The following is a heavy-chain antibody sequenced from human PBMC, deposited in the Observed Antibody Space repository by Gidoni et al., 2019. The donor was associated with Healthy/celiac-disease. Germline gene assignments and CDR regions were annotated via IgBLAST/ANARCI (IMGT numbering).Heavy chain of an antibody. J-gene: IGHJ6*03. CDR1: GGTFSSYA. CDR2: IIPIFGTA. D-gene: IGHD6-13*01. V-gene: IGHV1-69*01. CDR3: ASLPRNQQQLVRRGWYYYCMDV. Sequence: QVQLVQSGAEVKKPGSSVKVSCKASGGTFSSYAISWVRQAPGQGLEWMGGIIPIFGTANYAQKFQGRVTITADESTSTAYMELSSLRSEDTAVYYCASLPRNQQQLVRRGWYYYCMDVWGKGTTVTVSS.